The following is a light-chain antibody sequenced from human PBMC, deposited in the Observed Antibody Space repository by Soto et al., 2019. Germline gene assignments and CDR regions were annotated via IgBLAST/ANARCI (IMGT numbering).Light chain of an antibody. CDR2: GAS. J-gene: IGKJ1*01. CDR1: QGLVHSVSNNY. V-gene: IGKV3-20*01. Sequence: VMTQSPGALPVTLVQPCSISGISNQGLVHSVSNNYLACYQQKPGQAPRLLIYGASNRATGIPDRFSGSGSGTDFTLTISRLEPEDFAVYYCQQYGSSGTFGQGTKVDIK. CDR3: QQYGSSGT.